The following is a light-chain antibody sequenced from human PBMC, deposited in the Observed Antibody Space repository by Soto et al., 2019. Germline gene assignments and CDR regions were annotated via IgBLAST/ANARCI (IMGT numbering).Light chain of an antibody. CDR2: DAS. V-gene: IGKV1-5*01. CDR3: QEYSSFS. Sequence: GDRVTITCQASHDIGNSLNWYQHKPGQAPKLLIYDASSLESGVPSRFSGSRSGTEFTLTISSLQPDDFATYYCQEYSSFSFGQGTKVDIK. CDR1: HDIGNS. J-gene: IGKJ1*01.